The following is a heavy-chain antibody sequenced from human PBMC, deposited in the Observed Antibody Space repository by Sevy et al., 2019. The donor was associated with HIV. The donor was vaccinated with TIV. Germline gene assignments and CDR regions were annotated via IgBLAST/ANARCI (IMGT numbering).Heavy chain of an antibody. J-gene: IGHJ4*02. CDR2: ISNSGTAM. V-gene: IGHV3-48*03. D-gene: IGHD4-17*01. CDR1: GFTFSSYE. Sequence: GGSLRLSCAASGFTFSSYEMNWVRQAPGKGLEWISYISNSGTAMYYSDSVRGRFTISRDNARPSLYLQMNSLRAEDTAVYYCARDLPPSATTVPHFDCWGQGTLVTVSS. CDR3: ARDLPPSATTVPHFDC.